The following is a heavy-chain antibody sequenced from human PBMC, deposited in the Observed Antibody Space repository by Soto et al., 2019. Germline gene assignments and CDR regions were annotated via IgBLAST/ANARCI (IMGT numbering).Heavy chain of an antibody. CDR2: ISGSAGST. J-gene: IGHJ4*02. CDR3: AKEGGFMQPFDY. CDR1: GFTFSSYG. D-gene: IGHD5-12*01. Sequence: EVQLLESGGGLVQPGGSLRLSCVGSGFTFSSYGMNWVRQAPGKGLEWVSSISGSAGSTYYADSVKGRFTISRDNYKNTLSVQMNDLRAEDTAVYYCAKEGGFMQPFDYWGQGTLVTVSS. V-gene: IGHV3-23*01.